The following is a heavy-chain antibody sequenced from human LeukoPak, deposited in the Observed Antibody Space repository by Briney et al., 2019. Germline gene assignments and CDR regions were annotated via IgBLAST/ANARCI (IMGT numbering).Heavy chain of an antibody. V-gene: IGHV4-39*01. CDR1: GGSISSSSYY. D-gene: IGHD2-2*01. CDR2: IYYSGST. J-gene: IGHJ4*02. CDR3: ARQGLSGYCSSTSCPVPFDY. Sequence: SETLSLTCTVSGGSISSSSYYWGWIRQPPGEGLEWIGSIYYSGSTYYNPSLKSRVTISVDTSKNQFSLKLSSVTAADTAVYYCARQGLSGYCSSTSCPVPFDYWGQGTLVTVSS.